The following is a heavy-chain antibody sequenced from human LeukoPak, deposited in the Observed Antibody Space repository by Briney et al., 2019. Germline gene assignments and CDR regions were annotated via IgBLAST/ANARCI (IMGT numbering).Heavy chain of an antibody. CDR2: ISAYNGNT. Sequence: GASVKVSCKASGYTFTSYGISWVRRAPGQGLEWMGWISAYNGNTNYAQKLQGRVTMTTDTSTSTAYMELRSLRSDDTAVYYCARDNGFHPYSSGWYPSFDYWGQGTLVTVSS. D-gene: IGHD6-19*01. J-gene: IGHJ4*02. CDR1: GYTFTSYG. CDR3: ARDNGFHPYSSGWYPSFDY. V-gene: IGHV1-18*01.